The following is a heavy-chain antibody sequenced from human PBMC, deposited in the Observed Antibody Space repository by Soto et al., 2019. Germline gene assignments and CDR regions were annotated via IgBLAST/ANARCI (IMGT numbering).Heavy chain of an antibody. D-gene: IGHD6-13*01. CDR1: GFTFSSYG. J-gene: IGHJ4*02. CDR3: AKSLPGSWFFDY. V-gene: IGHV3-30*18. Sequence: GGSLRLSCAASGFTFSSYGMHWVRQAPGKGLEWVTVISYDGSNKYYADSVKGRFTISRDNSKNTLYLQMNSLRAEDTAVYYCAKSLPGSWFFDYWGQGTLVTVSS. CDR2: ISYDGSNK.